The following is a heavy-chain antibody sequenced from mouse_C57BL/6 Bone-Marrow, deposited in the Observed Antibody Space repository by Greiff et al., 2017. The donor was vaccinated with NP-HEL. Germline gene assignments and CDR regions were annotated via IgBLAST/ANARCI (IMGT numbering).Heavy chain of an antibody. CDR2: INPCCGYT. J-gene: IGHJ4*01. CDR1: GYTFTSYT. Sequence: QVQLPQSGAELARPGATVKMSRKASGYTFTSYTMHWVKQTPGQGLEWIGYINPCCGYTKYNQKFKDKATLTADKSSSAAYMQLSSLTSEDSAVYYCARSITTVDERYAMDYWGQGTSVTVSS. CDR3: ARSITTVDERYAMDY. D-gene: IGHD1-1*01. V-gene: IGHV1-4*01.